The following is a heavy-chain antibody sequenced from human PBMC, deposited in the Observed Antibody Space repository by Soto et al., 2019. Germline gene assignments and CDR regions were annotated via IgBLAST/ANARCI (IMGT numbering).Heavy chain of an antibody. V-gene: IGHV3-64D*08. Sequence: GGSLRLSCSASGFTFSNYAMHWVRQAPGKGLEYVSAITINGGTTYYADSVKGRFTISRDNSRNTLYLQMTSLRAEDTAVYYCVRGYSSPDDWGQGTLVTVSS. CDR1: GFTFSNYA. J-gene: IGHJ4*02. CDR2: ITINGGTT. CDR3: VRGYSSPDD. D-gene: IGHD6-19*01.